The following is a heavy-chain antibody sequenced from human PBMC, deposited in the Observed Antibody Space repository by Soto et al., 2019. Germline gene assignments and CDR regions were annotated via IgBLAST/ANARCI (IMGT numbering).Heavy chain of an antibody. CDR1: GFTFSSYG. D-gene: IGHD3-22*01. Sequence: PGGSLRLSCAASGFTFSSYGMHWVRQAPGKGLEWVAVIWYDGSNKYYADSVKGRFTISRDNSKNTLYLQMNSLRAEDTAVYYCASTINRNYDSSGYYPGGAFDIWGQGTMVTVSS. V-gene: IGHV3-33*01. J-gene: IGHJ3*02. CDR2: IWYDGSNK. CDR3: ASTINRNYDSSGYYPGGAFDI.